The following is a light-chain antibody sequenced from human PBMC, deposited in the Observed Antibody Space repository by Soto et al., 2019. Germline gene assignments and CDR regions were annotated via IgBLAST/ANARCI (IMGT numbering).Light chain of an antibody. Sequence: EIVMTQSPATPSVSPWERATLSCRASQSVGSNSAWYQQKPDPAPRLLIYGASTRANGIPARFSGTGSGTEFTLTISSLQSDDFALYYCQQYTKWPRFGPGTKVDI. V-gene: IGKV3-15*01. CDR3: QQYTKWPR. CDR1: QSVGSN. J-gene: IGKJ3*01. CDR2: GAS.